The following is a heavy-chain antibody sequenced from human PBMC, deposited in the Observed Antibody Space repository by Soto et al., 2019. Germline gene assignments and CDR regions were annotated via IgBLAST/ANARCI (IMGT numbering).Heavy chain of an antibody. Sequence: QVQLVQSGAEVKKPGASVKVSCKASGYTFTSYDINWVRQATGQGLEWMGWMNPNSGNTGYAQKFQGRVTMTRDTSISTGQTELRTLRDEDTTVYYCAGIGNTQWGQGTPVTVSS. J-gene: IGHJ4*02. V-gene: IGHV1-8*01. CDR3: AGIGNTQ. CDR2: MNPNSGNT. D-gene: IGHD2-15*01. CDR1: GYTFTSYD.